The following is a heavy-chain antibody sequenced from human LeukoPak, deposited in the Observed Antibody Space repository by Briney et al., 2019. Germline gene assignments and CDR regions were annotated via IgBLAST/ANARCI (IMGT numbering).Heavy chain of an antibody. CDR3: TRVQTGRSGLMDV. Sequence: GGSLRLSCAASGFSVGTNYVSWGRQGPGKGLEWVSVVYGGGTTYHADSVKGRFAISRDNSMNTVHLQMDSLRDEDTAVYYCTRVQTGRSGLMDVWGRGTTVTVS. V-gene: IGHV3-66*01. J-gene: IGHJ6*02. CDR2: VYGGGTT. CDR1: GFSVGTNY. D-gene: IGHD2-8*02.